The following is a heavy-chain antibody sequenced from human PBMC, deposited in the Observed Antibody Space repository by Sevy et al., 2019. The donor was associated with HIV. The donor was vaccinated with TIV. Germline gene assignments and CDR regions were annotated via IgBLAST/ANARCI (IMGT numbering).Heavy chain of an antibody. D-gene: IGHD2-15*01. CDR2: ISSSSNYI. CDR3: ARVVAYCSGGSCFPGYYYGMDV. Sequence: GGSLRLSCAASGFTFSSYNMIWVRQAPGKGLEWVSSISSSSNYIYYADSMKGRFTISRDNAKNSLYLQMNSLRAEDTAVYYCARVVAYCSGGSCFPGYYYGMDVWGQGTTVTVSS. CDR1: GFTFSSYN. V-gene: IGHV3-21*01. J-gene: IGHJ6*02.